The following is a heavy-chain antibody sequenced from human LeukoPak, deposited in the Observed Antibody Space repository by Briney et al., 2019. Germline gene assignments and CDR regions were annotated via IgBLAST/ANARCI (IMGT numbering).Heavy chain of an antibody. CDR1: GGSISSINL. CDR3: ARARRVRGVPLDP. J-gene: IGHJ5*02. Sequence: PSETLSLTCAVSGGSISSINLWSWVRQPPGKGLEWIGEMYLSGTTHYNPSLKSRVTISVDRSKNQFSLKLSSVTAADTAVYYCARARRVRGVPLDPWGQGTLVTVSS. CDR2: MYLSGTT. V-gene: IGHV4-4*02. D-gene: IGHD3-10*01.